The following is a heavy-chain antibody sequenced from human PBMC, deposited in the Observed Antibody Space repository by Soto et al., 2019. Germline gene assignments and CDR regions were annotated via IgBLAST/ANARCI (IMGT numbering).Heavy chain of an antibody. D-gene: IGHD4-4*01. V-gene: IGHV3-30*18. CDR2: ISYDGSNK. J-gene: IGHJ6*02. CDR3: AKDNLSNSGYYYYYGMDV. Sequence: GSLRLSCAASGFTSSSYGMHWVRQAPGKGLEWVAVISYDGSNKYYADSVKGRFTISRDNSKNTLYLQMNSLRAEDTAVYYCAKDNLSNSGYYYYYGMDVWGQGTTVTVSS. CDR1: GFTSSSYG.